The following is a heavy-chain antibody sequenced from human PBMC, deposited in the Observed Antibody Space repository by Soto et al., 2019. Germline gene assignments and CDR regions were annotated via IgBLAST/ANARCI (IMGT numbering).Heavy chain of an antibody. J-gene: IGHJ5*02. Sequence: ASVKVSCKXSGYTFTGYYMHWVRQAPGQGLERMGWINPNSGGTNYAQKFQGRVTMTRDTSISTAYMELSRLRSDDTAVYYCARPERITFGGVIAWGQGTLVTAPQ. D-gene: IGHD3-16*02. CDR1: GYTFTGYY. V-gene: IGHV1-2*02. CDR2: INPNSGGT. CDR3: ARPERITFGGVIA.